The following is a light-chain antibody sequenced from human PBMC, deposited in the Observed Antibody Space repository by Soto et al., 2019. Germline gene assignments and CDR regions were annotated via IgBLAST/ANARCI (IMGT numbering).Light chain of an antibody. CDR2: ENN. CDR3: QSYDSDFVV. Sequence: NFMLTQPHSVSESPGKTLSISCTRSSGSIAHNYVQWYQQRPGSAPTTVIYENNQRLSGVPDRFSGSTDGSSNSASLTISGLQTEDEADYYCQSYDSDFVVFGGGTKLTVL. CDR1: SGSIAHNY. J-gene: IGLJ2*01. V-gene: IGLV6-57*04.